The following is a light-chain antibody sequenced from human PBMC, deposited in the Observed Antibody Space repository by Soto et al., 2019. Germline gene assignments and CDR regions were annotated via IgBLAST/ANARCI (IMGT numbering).Light chain of an antibody. CDR3: QSYDSSLSAWV. Sequence: QAVVTQPPSVSGAPGQRVTISCTGSSSNIGAGYDVQWYRQLPGTAPRLLIYGNSNRPSGVPDRFSDSRSGTSASLAITGLQAEDEADYYCQSYDSSLSAWVFGGGTQLTVL. CDR2: GNS. V-gene: IGLV1-40*01. J-gene: IGLJ3*02. CDR1: SSNIGAGYD.